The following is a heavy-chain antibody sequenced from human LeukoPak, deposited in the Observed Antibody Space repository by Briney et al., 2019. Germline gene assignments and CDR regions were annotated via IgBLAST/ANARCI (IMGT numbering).Heavy chain of an antibody. CDR1: GYSFTSYW. CDR3: ARGIVAAGTILGRMDV. D-gene: IGHD6-13*01. CDR2: IYPGDSDT. J-gene: IGHJ6*02. V-gene: IGHV5-51*01. Sequence: GESLKISCKGSGYSFTSYWIGWVRQIPGKGLAWMGIIYPGDSDTRYNPSFQGQVTISADKSISTAYLQWSSLRASDTAMYYCARGIVAAGTILGRMDVWGRGTTVTVSS.